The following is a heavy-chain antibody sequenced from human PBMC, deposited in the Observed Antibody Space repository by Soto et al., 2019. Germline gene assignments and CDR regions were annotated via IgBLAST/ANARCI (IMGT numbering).Heavy chain of an antibody. Sequence: ASVKVSCKASGYTFTSYAMHWVRQAPGQRLEWMGWINAGNGNTKYSQKFQGRVTITRDTSASTAYMELSSLRSEDTAVYYCAAGLNYYGDYPAGYFDLRGRGTLVTVSS. D-gene: IGHD4-17*01. V-gene: IGHV1-3*01. CDR1: GYTFTSYA. J-gene: IGHJ2*01. CDR2: INAGNGNT. CDR3: AAGLNYYGDYPAGYFDL.